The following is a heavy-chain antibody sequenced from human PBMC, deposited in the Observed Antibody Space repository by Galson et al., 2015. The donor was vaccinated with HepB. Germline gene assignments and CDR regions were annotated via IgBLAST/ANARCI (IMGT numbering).Heavy chain of an antibody. CDR1: GFTFSTSA. CDR3: AKDYSAASDY. V-gene: IGHV3-23*01. D-gene: IGHD2-2*01. Sequence: SLRLSCAASGFTFSTSAMSWVRQAPGKGLEWVSGISGSGGTTYCADSVKGRFTISRDNSKNMVYLQMNSLRADDTAVYFCAKDYSAASDYWGQGTLVTVSS. CDR2: ISGSGGTT. J-gene: IGHJ4*02.